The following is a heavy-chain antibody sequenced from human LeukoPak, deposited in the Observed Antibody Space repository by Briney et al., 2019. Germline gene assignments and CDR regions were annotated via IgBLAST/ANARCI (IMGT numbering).Heavy chain of an antibody. D-gene: IGHD6-19*01. CDR3: ARHLRAVAGGRYFDY. CDR2: IYHNGGT. Sequence: SETLSLTCSVSGGSISGYYWSWIRQPPGKGLEWIGYIYHNGGTNYNPSLQSRLTISIDTSKNQFSLKLSSVTAADKAVYYCARHLRAVAGGRYFDYWGQGTQVTVSS. CDR1: GGSISGYY. V-gene: IGHV4-59*08. J-gene: IGHJ4*02.